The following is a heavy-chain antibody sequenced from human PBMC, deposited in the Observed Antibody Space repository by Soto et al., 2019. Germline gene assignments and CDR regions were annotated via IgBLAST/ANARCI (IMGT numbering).Heavy chain of an antibody. J-gene: IGHJ6*03. D-gene: IGHD6-6*01. CDR2: ISYDGSNK. V-gene: IGHV3-30*18. CDR1: GFTFSSYG. Sequence: QVQLVESGGGVVQPGRSLRLSCAASGFTFSSYGMHWVRQAPGKGLEWVAVISYDGSNKYYADSVKGRFTISRDSSKNTLYLQMNSLRAEDTAVYYCAKDSVAREDYYYYMDVWGKGTTVTVSS. CDR3: AKDSVAREDYYYYMDV.